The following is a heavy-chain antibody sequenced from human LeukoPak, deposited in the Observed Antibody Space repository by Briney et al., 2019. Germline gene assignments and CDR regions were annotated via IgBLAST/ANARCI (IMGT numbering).Heavy chain of an antibody. CDR2: ISAYNGNT. V-gene: IGHV1-18*03. CDR1: GYTFTSYG. J-gene: IGHJ4*02. Sequence: ASVKVSCKASGYTFTSYGISWVRQAPGQGLEWMGWISAYNGNTNYAQKLQGRVTITRDTSASTAYMELSSLRSEDMAVYYCATVGRRSGSYLFCLQRWGQGTLVTVSS. CDR3: ATVGRRSGSYLFCLQR. D-gene: IGHD3-10*01.